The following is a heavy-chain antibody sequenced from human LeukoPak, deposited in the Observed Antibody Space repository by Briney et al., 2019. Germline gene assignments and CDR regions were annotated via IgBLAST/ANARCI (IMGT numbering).Heavy chain of an antibody. CDR1: GVTVSSKY. CDR3: ARGLGYSDFLYYSDY. Sequence: GGSLRLSCAASGVTVSSKYMTWVRQAPGKGLEWVSVIYSGGSTYYADSVKGRFTISRDNSKNTLYLQMNNLRAEDTAVYYCARGLGYSDFLYYSDYWGQGTLVTVSS. V-gene: IGHV3-66*01. J-gene: IGHJ4*02. CDR2: IYSGGST. D-gene: IGHD5-12*01.